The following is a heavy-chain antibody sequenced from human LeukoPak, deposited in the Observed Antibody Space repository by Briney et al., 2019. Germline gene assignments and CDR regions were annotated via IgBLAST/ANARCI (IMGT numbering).Heavy chain of an antibody. CDR2: ISSSGGTI. CDR3: ARDDVVRRYYEVGAIPRYERTDAFDI. V-gene: IGHV3-11*04. Sequence: LSLTCTVSGGSISSYYWSWIRQPAGKGLEWVSYISSSGGTIYYADSVKGRFTISRDNAKNSLYLQMNSLRAEDTAVYYCARDDVVRRYYEVGAIPRYERTDAFDIWGQGTMVTVSS. J-gene: IGHJ3*02. D-gene: IGHD3-22*01. CDR1: GGSISSYY.